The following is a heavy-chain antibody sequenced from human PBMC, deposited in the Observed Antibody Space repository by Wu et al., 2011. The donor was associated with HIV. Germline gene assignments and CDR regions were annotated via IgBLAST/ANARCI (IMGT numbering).Heavy chain of an antibody. J-gene: IGHJ5*02. D-gene: IGHD2-21*01. Sequence: NYNPSLKSRVTISVDTSKNQFSLKLSSVTAADTAVYYCARRGSVVGTNWFDPWGQGTLVTVSS. V-gene: IGHV4-34*01. CDR3: ARRGSVVGTNWFDP.